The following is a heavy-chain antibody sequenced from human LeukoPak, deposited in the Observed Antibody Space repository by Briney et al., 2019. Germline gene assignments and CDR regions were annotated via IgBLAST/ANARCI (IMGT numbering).Heavy chain of an antibody. J-gene: IGHJ4*02. CDR1: GFTFSSYS. Sequence: GGSLRLSCAASGFTFSSYSMNWVRQAPGKGLEWVSSISSSSSYTYYADSVKGRFTISRDNAKNSLYLQMNSLRAEDTAVYYCARVIQTFYYDSSGYYSSASNDFWGQGTLVTASS. V-gene: IGHV3-21*01. CDR3: ARVIQTFYYDSSGYYSSASNDF. CDR2: ISSSSSYT. D-gene: IGHD3-22*01.